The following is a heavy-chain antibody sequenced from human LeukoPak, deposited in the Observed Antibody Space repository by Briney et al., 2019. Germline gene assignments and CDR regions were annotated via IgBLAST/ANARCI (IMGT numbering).Heavy chain of an antibody. CDR1: GFTFTRYW. CDR2: INPEGSGT. J-gene: IGHJ1*01. Sequence: GGSLRLSCAASGFTFTRYWMHWVRQTPGKGLVWVSRINPEGSGTGYADSVKGRFTISRGNAKNTLYLQMNSLRAEDTAVYYCARGASVAAAGASPWGRGTLVTVSS. D-gene: IGHD6-13*01. V-gene: IGHV3-74*01. CDR3: ARGASVAAAGASP.